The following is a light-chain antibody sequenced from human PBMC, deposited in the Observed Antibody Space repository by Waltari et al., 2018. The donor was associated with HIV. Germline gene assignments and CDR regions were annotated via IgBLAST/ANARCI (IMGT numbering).Light chain of an antibody. Sequence: EIVLTQSPGTLSLSPGERATLSCRASQSVSSNYLAWYQQKPGQAPRLLIYGASSRATGMADRFSGSGSGTDFTLTISRLEPEDFAVYYCQQYGSSPLFTFGPGTKVDVK. V-gene: IGKV3-20*01. CDR3: QQYGSSPLFT. CDR2: GAS. CDR1: QSVSSNY. J-gene: IGKJ3*01.